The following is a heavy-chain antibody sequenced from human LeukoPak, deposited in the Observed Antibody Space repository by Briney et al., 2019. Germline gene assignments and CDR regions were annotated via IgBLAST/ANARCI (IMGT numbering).Heavy chain of an antibody. Sequence: RPSVKVSCKASGGTFSSYAISWVRQAPGQGLKWMGGIIPIFGTANYAQKFQGRVTITTDESTSTAYMELSSLRSEDTAVYYCARGVAGGTFEDYYYYYMDVWGKGTTVIVSS. D-gene: IGHD3-16*01. CDR2: IIPIFGTA. CDR1: GGTFSSYA. CDR3: ARGVAGGTFEDYYYYYMDV. J-gene: IGHJ6*03. V-gene: IGHV1-69*05.